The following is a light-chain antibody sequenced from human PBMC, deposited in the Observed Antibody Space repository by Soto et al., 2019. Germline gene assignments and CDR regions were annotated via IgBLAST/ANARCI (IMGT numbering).Light chain of an antibody. CDR2: DYN. J-gene: IGLJ2*01. CDR3: GTWDTSLSAVV. Sequence: QSVLTQPPSGSAAPGQKVTISCSGSSSNIGNNYVSWYQHLPGTAPKVLIYDYNKRPSGIPDRFSGSKSGTSATLGITGLQTGDEGDYYCGTWDTSLSAVVFGGGTKLTVL. V-gene: IGLV1-51*01. CDR1: SSNIGNNY.